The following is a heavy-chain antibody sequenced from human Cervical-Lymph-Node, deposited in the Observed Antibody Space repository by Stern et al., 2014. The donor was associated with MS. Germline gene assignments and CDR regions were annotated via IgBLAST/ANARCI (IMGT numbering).Heavy chain of an antibody. V-gene: IGHV5-51*01. D-gene: IGHD3-22*01. CDR3: ARHRSSGYYDY. Sequence: EVQLVESGAEVKKPGESLKISCRTSGYTFTTSWIGWVRQMPGKGLEWMGLFYPGDSDTRYSPSFQGQVTMSADKSISTAYLQWSSLKASDTAIYYCARHRSSGYYDYWGQGTLVTVSS. CDR1: GYTFTTSW. CDR2: FYPGDSDT. J-gene: IGHJ4*02.